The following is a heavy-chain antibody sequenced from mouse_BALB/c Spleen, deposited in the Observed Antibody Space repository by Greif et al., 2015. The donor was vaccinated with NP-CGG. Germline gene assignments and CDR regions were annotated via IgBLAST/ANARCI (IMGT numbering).Heavy chain of an antibody. CDR3: ASMDY. CDR2: ISDGGSYT. V-gene: IGHV5-4*02. J-gene: IGHJ4*01. CDR1: GFTFSDYY. Sequence: DVKLQESGGGLVKPGGSLKLSCAASGFTFSDYYMYWVRQTPEKRLEWVATISDGGSYTYYPDSVKGRFTISRDNAKNNLYLQMSSLKSEDTAMYYCASMDYWGQGTSVTVSS.